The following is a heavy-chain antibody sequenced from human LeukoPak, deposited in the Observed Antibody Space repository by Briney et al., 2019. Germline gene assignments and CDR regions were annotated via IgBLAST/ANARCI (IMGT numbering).Heavy chain of an antibody. CDR2: ISSSGTYI. CDR3: ASSFPRRDDYISSYFDY. J-gene: IGHJ4*02. V-gene: IGHV3-21*01. D-gene: IGHD5-24*01. Sequence: GSLRLSCAASGFTFSTYSMNWVRQAPGRGLEWVSSISSSGTYIYYADSMRGRFTISRDNSKNSLYLQMNSLRAEDTAVYYCASSFPRRDDYISSYFDYWGQGTLVTVSS. CDR1: GFTFSTYS.